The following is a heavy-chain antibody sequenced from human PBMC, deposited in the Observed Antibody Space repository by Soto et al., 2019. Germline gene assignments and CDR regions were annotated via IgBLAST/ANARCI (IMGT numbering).Heavy chain of an antibody. V-gene: IGHV1-69*13. CDR1: GGTFSSYA. J-gene: IGHJ4*02. Sequence: ASVKVSCKASGGTFSSYAISWVRQAPGQGLEWMGGIIPIFGTANYAQKFQGRVTITADESTSTAYMELSSLRSEDTAVYYCERDKSARQFDYWGQGTLVTVSS. CDR2: IIPIFGTA. CDR3: ERDKSARQFDY.